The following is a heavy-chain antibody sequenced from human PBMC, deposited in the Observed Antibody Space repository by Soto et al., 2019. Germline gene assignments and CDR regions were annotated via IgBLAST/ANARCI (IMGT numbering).Heavy chain of an antibody. CDR3: AKMIGSRISGGYDYAFDI. J-gene: IGHJ3*02. Sequence: QVQLVESGGGVVQPGRSLRLSCAASGFTFSSYGMHWVRQAPGKGLEWVAVISYEGSNKYYAYSVKGRFTISRDNSKNTLYLQMNSLRAEDTAVYYCAKMIGSRISGGYDYAFDIWGQGTMVTVSS. CDR1: GFTFSSYG. D-gene: IGHD5-12*01. V-gene: IGHV3-30*18. CDR2: ISYEGSNK.